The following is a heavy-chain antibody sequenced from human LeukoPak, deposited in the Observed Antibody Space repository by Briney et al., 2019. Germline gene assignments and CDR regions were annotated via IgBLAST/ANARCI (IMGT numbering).Heavy chain of an antibody. CDR2: IADSGGST. V-gene: IGHV3-23*01. CDR1: GFTFSSYA. CDR3: AKRAGNGGVFGD. Sequence: GGSLRLSCAASGFTFSSYAMSWVRQAPGKGLEWISTIADSGGSTYYADSVKGRFTISRDNSKNTLDLQMNSLRVEDTALYYCAKRAGNGGVFGDWGPGTLVTVSS. J-gene: IGHJ4*02. D-gene: IGHD2-8*02.